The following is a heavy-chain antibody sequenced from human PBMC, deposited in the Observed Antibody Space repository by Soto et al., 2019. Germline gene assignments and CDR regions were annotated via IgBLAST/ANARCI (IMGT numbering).Heavy chain of an antibody. Sequence: PSETLSLTCAVYGGSFSGYYWSWIRQPPGKGLEWIGEINHSGSTNYNPSLKSRVTISVDTSKNQFSLKLSSVTAADTAVYYCARAQPPMVRELNWFDPWGQGTLVTVSS. CDR1: GGSFSGYY. CDR2: INHSGST. V-gene: IGHV4-34*01. D-gene: IGHD3-10*01. J-gene: IGHJ5*02. CDR3: ARAQPPMVRELNWFDP.